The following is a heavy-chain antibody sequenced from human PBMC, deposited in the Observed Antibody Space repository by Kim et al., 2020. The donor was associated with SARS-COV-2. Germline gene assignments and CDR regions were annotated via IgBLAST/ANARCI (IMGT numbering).Heavy chain of an antibody. D-gene: IGHD6-13*01. CDR2: IYYSGST. V-gene: IGHV4-59*08. CDR3: ARQDPTDSSSWLPLDY. CDR1: GGSISSYY. Sequence: SETLSLTCTVSGGSISSYYWSWIRQPPGKGLEWIGYIYYSGSTNYNPSLKSRVTISVDTSKNQFSLKLSSVTAADTAVYYCARQDPTDSSSWLPLDYWGQGTLVTVSS. J-gene: IGHJ4*02.